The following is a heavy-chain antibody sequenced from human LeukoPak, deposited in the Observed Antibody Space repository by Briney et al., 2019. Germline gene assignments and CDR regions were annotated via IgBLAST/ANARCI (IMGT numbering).Heavy chain of an antibody. D-gene: IGHD1-14*01. CDR1: GFTLSHHG. CDR2: VRYDGSEK. V-gene: IGHV3-30*02. J-gene: IGHJ4*02. Sequence: PGGSLRLSCIASGFTLSHHGKHWVRQPPGKGLEWVAFVRYDGSEKYYADSVKGRFAVSRDNSNNALDLQMNTLTVEDTAVYYCARALSSTGGSYYFDSSGQGTLVTVSS. CDR3: ARALSSTGGSYYFDS.